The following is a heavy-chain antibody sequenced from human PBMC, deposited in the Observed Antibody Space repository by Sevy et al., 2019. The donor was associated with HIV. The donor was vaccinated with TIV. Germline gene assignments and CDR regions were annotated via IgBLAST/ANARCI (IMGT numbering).Heavy chain of an antibody. V-gene: IGHV3-23*01. J-gene: IGHJ6*02. CDR3: AKTIDSGGGVVPAANYFYYGLDV. D-gene: IGHD2-2*01. Sequence: GGSLRLSCAASGFTFSAYAMNWVRQAPGKGLEWVSAISGKGRNTQYTDSVEGRFTISRDNSNNTLYLQMNGLRAEDTAVYYCAKTIDSGGGVVPAANYFYYGLDVWGQGTTVTVSS. CDR1: GFTFSAYA. CDR2: ISGKGRNT.